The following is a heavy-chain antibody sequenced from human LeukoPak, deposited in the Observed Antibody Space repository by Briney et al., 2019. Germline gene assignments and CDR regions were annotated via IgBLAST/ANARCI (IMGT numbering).Heavy chain of an antibody. D-gene: IGHD3-9*01. CDR3: ARGVYFDWFDY. Sequence: SETLSLTCTVSGGSISSGDYYWSWIRQPPGKGLEWIGYIYYSGSTYYNPSLKSRVTISVGTSKNQFSLKLSSVTAADTAVYCCARGVYFDWFDYWGQGTLVTVSS. J-gene: IGHJ4*02. CDR1: GGSISSGDYY. V-gene: IGHV4-30-4*01. CDR2: IYYSGST.